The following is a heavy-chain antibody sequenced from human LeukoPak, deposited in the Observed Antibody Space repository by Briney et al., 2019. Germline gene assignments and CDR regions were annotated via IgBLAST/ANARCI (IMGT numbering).Heavy chain of an antibody. D-gene: IGHD4-17*01. CDR1: GYTFTSYY. Sequence: ASVKVSCEASGYTFTSYYMHWVRQAPGQGLEWMGIINPSGGSTSYAQKFQGRVTMTRDTSTSTVYMELSSLRSEDTAVYYCARVGGDYAFDYWGQGTLVTVSS. CDR2: INPSGGST. V-gene: IGHV1-46*01. J-gene: IGHJ4*02. CDR3: ARVGGDYAFDY.